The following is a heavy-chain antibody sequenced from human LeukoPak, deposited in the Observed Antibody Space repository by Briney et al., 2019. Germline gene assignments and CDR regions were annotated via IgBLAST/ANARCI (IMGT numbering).Heavy chain of an antibody. J-gene: IGHJ5*02. D-gene: IGHD2-15*01. CDR2: MSAYNGKT. CDR3: ARDPVVAATQGHNWFDP. V-gene: IGHV1-18*01. Sequence: ASVKVSCKASGYSFTSYGFNWVRQAPGQGLEWMGWMSAYNGKTNYAHSLQGRVTVTTDTSTSTAYMELRSLRSDDTAMYYCARDPVVAATQGHNWFDPWGQGTLVTVSS. CDR1: GYSFTSYG.